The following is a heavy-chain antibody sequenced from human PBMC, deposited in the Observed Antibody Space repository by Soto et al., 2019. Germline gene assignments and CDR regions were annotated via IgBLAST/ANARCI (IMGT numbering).Heavy chain of an antibody. CDR3: ARGDGDTLDY. V-gene: IGHV1-18*01. CDR2: INAYVGET. CDR1: GYTFTHYG. J-gene: IGHJ4*02. Sequence: QVQLVQSGAEVKKPGASVKVSCKASGYTFTHYGITGVRQAPGQGLEWTGWINAYVGETKSAQKYPGRITVTMDTSTNTAYVELRSLGSGDTTVYYCARGDGDTLDYWGQGDLV.